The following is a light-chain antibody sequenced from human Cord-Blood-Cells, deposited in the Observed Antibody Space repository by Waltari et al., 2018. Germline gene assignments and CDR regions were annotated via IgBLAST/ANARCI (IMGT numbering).Light chain of an antibody. CDR3: QQYYSTPYS. Sequence: DIVMTQSPDSLAVSLGERATINCKSRQSVLYSSNNKNYLAWYQQKPGQPPKLLIYWASIRESGVPDRFSGSGSGTDFTHTISSLQADDVAVYYCQQYYSTPYSFGQGTKLEIK. CDR2: WAS. J-gene: IGKJ2*03. CDR1: QSVLYSSNNKNY. V-gene: IGKV4-1*01.